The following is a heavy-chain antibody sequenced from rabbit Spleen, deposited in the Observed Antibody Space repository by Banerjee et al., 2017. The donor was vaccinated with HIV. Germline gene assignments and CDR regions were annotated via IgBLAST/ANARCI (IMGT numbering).Heavy chain of an antibody. J-gene: IGHJ4*01. Sequence: QQQLEESGGGLVKPGGTLTLTCKASGIDFSSYYYMCWVRQAPGKGLELIACIYTTSGSTWYASWLNGRFTISRSTSLSAVDLKMTSLTAADTATYFCARGAYASNSNYDGYYFILWGQGSLVTVS. CDR3: ARGAYASNSNYDGYYFIL. D-gene: IGHD8-1*01. CDR1: GIDFSSYYY. V-gene: IGHV1S43*01. CDR2: IYTTSGST.